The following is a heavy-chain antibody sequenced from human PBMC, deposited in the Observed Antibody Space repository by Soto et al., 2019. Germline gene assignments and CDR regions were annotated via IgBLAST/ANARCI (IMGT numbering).Heavy chain of an antibody. V-gene: IGHV3-30*18. D-gene: IGHD3-9*01. J-gene: IGHJ6*02. Sequence: QVQLVESGGGVVQPGRSLRLSCAASGFTFSSYGMHWVRQAPGKGLEWVAVISYDGSNKYYADSVKGRFTISRDNSKNTLYLQMSSLRAEDTAVYYCAKDDILSGYYPPYGMDVWGQGTTVTVSS. CDR2: ISYDGSNK. CDR3: AKDDILSGYYPPYGMDV. CDR1: GFTFSSYG.